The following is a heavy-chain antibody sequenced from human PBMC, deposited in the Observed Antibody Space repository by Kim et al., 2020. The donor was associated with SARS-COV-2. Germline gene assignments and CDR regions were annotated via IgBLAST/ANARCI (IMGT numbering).Heavy chain of an antibody. D-gene: IGHD4-4*01. Sequence: KTKYSQKFQGRVTITRDTYANTAYMDLRSLTFEDTAIYYCARDMNPTVYDYWGQGTLVTVSS. CDR3: ARDMNPTVYDY. CDR2: KT. J-gene: IGHJ4*02. V-gene: IGHV1-3*01.